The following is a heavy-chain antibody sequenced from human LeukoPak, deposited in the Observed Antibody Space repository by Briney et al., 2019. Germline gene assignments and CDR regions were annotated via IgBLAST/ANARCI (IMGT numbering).Heavy chain of an antibody. J-gene: IGHJ5*02. V-gene: IGHV4-39*07. Sequence: SETLSLTCTVSGDSISSSRYYWGWLRQPPGKGLEWIGSIYYSLSTYYNPSLKSRVTISVDTSKNQFSLKLSSVTAADTAVYYCARATDFVVPAAKGVNWFDPWGQGTLVTVSS. CDR1: GDSISSSRYY. CDR3: ARATDFVVPAAKGVNWFDP. CDR2: IYYSLST. D-gene: IGHD2-2*01.